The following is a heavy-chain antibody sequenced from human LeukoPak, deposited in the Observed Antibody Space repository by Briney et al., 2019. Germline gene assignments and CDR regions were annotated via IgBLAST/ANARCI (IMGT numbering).Heavy chain of an antibody. J-gene: IGHJ5*02. V-gene: IGHV3-74*01. D-gene: IGHD2-15*01. Sequence: GGSLRLSCAASGLTFSSHWMHWVRQAPGKGLVWVSRITNDGSSTTYADSVKGRFTISRDNAKNMLYLQVNSLRAEDTAVYYCAKDWYSGPSTWFDPWGQGTLVTVSS. CDR3: AKDWYSGPSTWFDP. CDR1: GLTFSSHW. CDR2: ITNDGSST.